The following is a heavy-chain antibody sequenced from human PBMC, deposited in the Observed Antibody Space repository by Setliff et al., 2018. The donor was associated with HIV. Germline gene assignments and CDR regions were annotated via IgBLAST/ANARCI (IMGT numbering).Heavy chain of an antibody. CDR2: INQDGSEK. J-gene: IGHJ6*03. V-gene: IGHV3-7*01. Sequence: GGSLRLSCAASGFTFSSYWMSWVRQAPGKGLEWAANINQDGSEKYYVDSVKGRFTISRDSAKNSLYLQMNSLRAEDTAVYYCARDYLYYYYYYMDVWGRGTTVTVSS. CDR1: GFTFSSYW. CDR3: ARDYLYYYYYYMDV.